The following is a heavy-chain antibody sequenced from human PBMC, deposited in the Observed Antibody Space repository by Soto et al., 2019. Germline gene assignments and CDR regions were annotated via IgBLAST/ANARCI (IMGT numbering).Heavy chain of an antibody. CDR2: VYYTGST. V-gene: IGHV4-59*01. CDR3: ARSVAVPGAHIDY. Sequence: SETLSLTCSVSGGAISGSYWSWIRQSPGKGLEWLGYVYYTGSTNYSPSLRSRVSISVDTSKNEFSLRLSSVTAADTAVYFCARSVAVPGAHIDYWGQGTQVTVSS. J-gene: IGHJ4*02. D-gene: IGHD6-19*01. CDR1: GGAISGSY.